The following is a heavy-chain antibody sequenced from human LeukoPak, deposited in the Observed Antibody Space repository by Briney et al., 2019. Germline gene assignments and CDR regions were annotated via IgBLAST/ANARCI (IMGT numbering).Heavy chain of an antibody. CDR2: INHSGST. J-gene: IGHJ4*02. Sequence: PSETLSLTCAVYGGSFSGYYWSWIRQPPGKGLEWIGEINHSGSTNYNPSLKSRVTISVDTSKNQFSLKLSSVTAADTAVYYCARTFTFGGVIDYFDYWGQGTLVTVSS. CDR3: ARTFTFGGVIDYFDY. D-gene: IGHD3-16*02. CDR1: GGSFSGYY. V-gene: IGHV4-34*01.